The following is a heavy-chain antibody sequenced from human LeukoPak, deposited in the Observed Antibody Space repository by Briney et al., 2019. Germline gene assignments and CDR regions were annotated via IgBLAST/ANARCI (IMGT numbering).Heavy chain of an antibody. Sequence: XXSCKASGYTFTSYYMHWVRQAPGQGLEWMGIINPSGGSTIYAQKFQGRVTMTRDTSTSTVYMELSSLRSEDTAVYYCARGFWSGYDGYFFDYWGQGTLVTVSS. CDR3: ARGFWSGYDGYFFDY. D-gene: IGHD3-3*01. CDR1: GYTFTSYY. CDR2: INPSGGST. J-gene: IGHJ4*02. V-gene: IGHV1-46*03.